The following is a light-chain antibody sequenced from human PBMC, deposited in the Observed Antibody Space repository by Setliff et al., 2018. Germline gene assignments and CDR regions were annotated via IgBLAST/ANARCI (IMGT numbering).Light chain of an antibody. J-gene: IGLJ1*01. CDR1: SRDVGAYNY. V-gene: IGLV2-11*01. CDR2: DVT. CDR3: CSYTGFSYV. Sequence: QSALTQPRSVSGSPGQSVTISCTGASRDVGAYNYVSWYQQHPGKVPKIMIYDVTKRPSGVPDRFSGSKSGNTASLTVSGLQAEDEADYYCCSYTGFSYVFGSGTKVTVL.